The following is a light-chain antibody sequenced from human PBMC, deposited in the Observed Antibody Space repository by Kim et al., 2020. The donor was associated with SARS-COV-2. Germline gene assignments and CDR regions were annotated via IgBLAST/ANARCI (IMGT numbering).Light chain of an antibody. CDR3: QQYNYWPPIT. V-gene: IGKV3D-15*01. J-gene: IGKJ5*01. Sequence: EIVMTQSPATLSVSPGERTTLSCRASQSVYSNLAWYQQKPGQAPRLLIYGASIRATGVPARFSGGGSGTEFTLTISSLQSEDFGVYYCQQYNYWPPITFGQGTRLEIK. CDR2: GAS. CDR1: QSVYSN.